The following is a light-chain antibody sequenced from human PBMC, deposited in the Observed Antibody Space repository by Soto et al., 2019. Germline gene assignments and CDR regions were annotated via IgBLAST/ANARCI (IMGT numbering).Light chain of an antibody. Sequence: QSVLTQPPSASGSPGQSVTISCTGTSSDVGGYNYVSWYQQHPGKAPKLMIYEVSNRPSGTSDRFSGSKSGHTASLTISGLQTEDEAVYYCGSYTSSSNYVFGTGTKLTVL. CDR3: GSYTSSSNYV. J-gene: IGLJ1*01. V-gene: IGLV2-8*01. CDR1: SSDVGGYNY. CDR2: EVS.